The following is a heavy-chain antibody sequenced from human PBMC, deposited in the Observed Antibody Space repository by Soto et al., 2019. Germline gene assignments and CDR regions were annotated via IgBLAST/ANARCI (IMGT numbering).Heavy chain of an antibody. CDR1: GFTFSSYG. CDR2: IWYDGSNK. D-gene: IGHD3-22*01. V-gene: IGHV3-33*01. CDR3: ARDVTMIVVAPGY. Sequence: SLRLSCAAPGFTFSSYGMHWVRQAPGKGLEWVAVIWYDGSNKYHADSVKGRFTISRDNSKNTLYLQMNSLRAEDTAVYYCARDVTMIVVAPGYWGQGTLVTVSS. J-gene: IGHJ4*02.